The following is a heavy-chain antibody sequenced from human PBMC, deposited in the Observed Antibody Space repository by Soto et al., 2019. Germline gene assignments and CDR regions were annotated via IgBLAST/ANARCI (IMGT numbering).Heavy chain of an antibody. CDR2: IRGGGTTI. CDR3: ADDPYYYGSAF. V-gene: IGHV3-11*01. Sequence: QVQLVESGGGLVEPGGSLRLSCAASGFRFSDHYMTWLRQAPGKGLDWVTKIRGGGTTIYYVDSVKGRFTVSRDNAKSLLYLKMNSLRAEDTAVYYCADDPYYYGSAFWGQGTLVVVSS. CDR1: GFRFSDHY. J-gene: IGHJ4*02. D-gene: IGHD3-10*01.